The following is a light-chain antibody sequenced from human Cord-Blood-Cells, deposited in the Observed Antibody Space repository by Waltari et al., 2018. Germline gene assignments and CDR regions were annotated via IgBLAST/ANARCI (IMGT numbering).Light chain of an antibody. CDR2: DAS. J-gene: IGKJ5*01. V-gene: IGKV3-11*01. CDR1: QSVSSY. CDR3: QQRSNWIT. Sequence: EIVLTQSPATLSLSPGERATLPCRASQSVSSYLAWYQQKPGQAPRLLIYDASNRATGIPARFSGSGSGTDFTLTISSREPEDFAVYYCQQRSNWITFGQGTRLEIK.